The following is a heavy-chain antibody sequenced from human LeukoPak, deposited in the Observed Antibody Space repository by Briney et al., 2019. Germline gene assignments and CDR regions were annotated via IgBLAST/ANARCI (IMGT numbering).Heavy chain of an antibody. D-gene: IGHD3-10*01. J-gene: IGHJ4*02. CDR3: ARHEYYYGSGSYYGLNY. Sequence: GESLKISCKGSGYSFTSYWIGWVRQMPGKGLEWMGIIYPGDSDTRYSPSFQGQVTISADKSISTAYLQWSSLKASDTAMYYCARHEYYYGSGSYYGLNYWGQGTLVTVSS. V-gene: IGHV5-51*01. CDR1: GYSFTSYW. CDR2: IYPGDSDT.